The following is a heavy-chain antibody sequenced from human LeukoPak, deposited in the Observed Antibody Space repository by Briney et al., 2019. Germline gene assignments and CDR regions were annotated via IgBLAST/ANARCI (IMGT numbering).Heavy chain of an antibody. J-gene: IGHJ4*02. CDR1: GFTFSSCW. Sequence: GGSLRLSCAASGFTFSSCWMSWVRQAPGEGLEWVANIKQDGSEKYYVDSVKGRFTISRDNAKNSLYLQMDSLRAEDTAVYYCARDGDMVSFDYWGQGTLVTVSS. D-gene: IGHD3-10*01. V-gene: IGHV3-7*03. CDR2: IKQDGSEK. CDR3: ARDGDMVSFDY.